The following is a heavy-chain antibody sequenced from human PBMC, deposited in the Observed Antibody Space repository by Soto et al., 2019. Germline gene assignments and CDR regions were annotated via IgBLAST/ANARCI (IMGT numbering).Heavy chain of an antibody. J-gene: IGHJ4*02. V-gene: IGHV3-48*01. D-gene: IGHD3-10*01. Sequence: GGSLRLSCTAAGFTFSTYDMNWVRQAPGKGLEWISYISRSSSTIYYADSVKDRFTISRDNAENSLYLRMDSLRAEDTAIYYCARALTMVQGVILDFDYWGRGTLVTVSS. CDR1: GFTFSTYD. CDR2: ISRSSSTI. CDR3: ARALTMVQGVILDFDY.